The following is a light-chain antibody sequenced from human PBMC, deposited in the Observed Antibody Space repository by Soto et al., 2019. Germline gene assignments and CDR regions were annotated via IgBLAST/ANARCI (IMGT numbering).Light chain of an antibody. V-gene: IGKV3-15*01. CDR2: GAS. Sequence: EIVMTQSPATLSVSPGERATLSCRASQSVSSNLAWYQQKPGQAPRLLIYGASTRATGSPARFSGSGSGTEFTLTISSLQSEDFAVDYCQQYNNWPPGTFGQGTKVEIK. CDR1: QSVSSN. J-gene: IGKJ1*01. CDR3: QQYNNWPPGT.